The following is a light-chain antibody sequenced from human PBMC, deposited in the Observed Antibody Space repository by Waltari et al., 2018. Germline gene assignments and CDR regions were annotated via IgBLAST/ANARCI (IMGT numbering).Light chain of an antibody. Sequence: QSVLTQPPSASGTPGQRVTMSCSGSSSNIATNYVYWYQQFPGTAPKLLIYRNNEPPSGFPDRFSGSKSGTSAARAISGRRSDDEADYYCAVWDDSLGGPVFGGGTQLTVL. CDR2: RNN. J-gene: IGLJ7*01. CDR1: SSNIATNY. V-gene: IGLV1-47*01. CDR3: AVWDDSLGGPV.